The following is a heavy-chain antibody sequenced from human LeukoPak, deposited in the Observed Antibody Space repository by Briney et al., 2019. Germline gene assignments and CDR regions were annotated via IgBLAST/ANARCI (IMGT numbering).Heavy chain of an antibody. CDR1: GGTFSSYA. Sequence: SVKVSCKASGGTFSSYAISWVRHAPGQGLEWMGRIIPIFGTANYAQKFRGRVTITTDESTSTAYMELSSLRSEDTAVYYCAGAPPVIVRGVMQLYEYYLDHSGPGKLVTVSS. CDR3: AGAPPVIVRGVMQLYEYYLDH. D-gene: IGHD3-10*01. V-gene: IGHV1-69*05. CDR2: IIPIFGTA. J-gene: IGHJ4*02.